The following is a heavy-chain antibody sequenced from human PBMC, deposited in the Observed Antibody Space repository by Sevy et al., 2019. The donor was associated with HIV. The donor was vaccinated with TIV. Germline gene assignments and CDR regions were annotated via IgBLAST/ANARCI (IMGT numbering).Heavy chain of an antibody. V-gene: IGHV3-33*01. CDR3: TRDFYSSGWYYFDY. CDR1: GLTFSSYG. D-gene: IGHD6-19*01. J-gene: IGHJ4*02. Sequence: GGSLRLSCAASGLTFSSYGMHWVRQAPGKGLEWVAVIWYDGSNKYYADSVKGRFTISRDNSKNTLYLQMNSLRAEDTAVYYCTRDFYSSGWYYFDYWGQGTLVTVSS. CDR2: IWYDGSNK.